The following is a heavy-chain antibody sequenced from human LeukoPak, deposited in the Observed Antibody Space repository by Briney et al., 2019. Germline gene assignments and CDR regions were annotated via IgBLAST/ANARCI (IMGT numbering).Heavy chain of an antibody. J-gene: IGHJ4*02. V-gene: IGHV4-4*09. CDR3: ARRRTTGTTGYFDY. CDR2: ISTSENT. CDR1: RGSISTYY. D-gene: IGHD1-1*01. Sequence: PSETLSLTRTISRGSISTYYWSWIRQPPGKGLEWIGYISTSENTNYNPSLKSRITISVDTSKNQFSLNLSSVTAADTAVYYCARRRTTGTTGYFDYWGQGTLVTVSS.